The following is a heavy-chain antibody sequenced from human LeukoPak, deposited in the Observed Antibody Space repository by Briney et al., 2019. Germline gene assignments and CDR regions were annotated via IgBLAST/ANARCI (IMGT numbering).Heavy chain of an antibody. CDR2: ISSSGRTI. Sequence: GGSLRLSCVASGFIFSDYGIQWVRQAPGKGLEWVSYISSSGRTIYYADSVKGRFTISRDNAKNSLYLQMNSLRAEDTAVYYCAKAISSYYDSSGYLDWGQGTLVTVSS. V-gene: IGHV3-48*04. J-gene: IGHJ4*02. CDR1: GFIFSDYG. CDR3: AKAISSYYDSSGYLD. D-gene: IGHD3-22*01.